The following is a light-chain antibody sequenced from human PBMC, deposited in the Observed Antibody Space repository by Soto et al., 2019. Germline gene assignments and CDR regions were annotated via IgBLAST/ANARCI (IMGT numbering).Light chain of an antibody. CDR1: QSINNY. J-gene: IGKJ2*01. V-gene: IGKV3-11*01. Sequence: EIVLTQSPATLSLSPGERATLSCRAGQSINNYLAWYQQTPGQPPRLLIYDASNRATGTPARFSGSGSETDFTLTINSLEPEDFVVYYCQQRSNWPPYTFGQGTKLEIK. CDR2: DAS. CDR3: QQRSNWPPYT.